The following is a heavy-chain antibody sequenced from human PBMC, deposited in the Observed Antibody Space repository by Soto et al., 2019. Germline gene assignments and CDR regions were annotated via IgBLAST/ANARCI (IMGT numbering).Heavy chain of an antibody. CDR3: ARVEDPYDYVWGRYRYKDEYFQH. Sequence: ASVKVSCKASGYTFTSYAMHWVRQAPGQRLEWMGWINAGNGNTKYSQKFQGRVTITRDTSASTAYMELSSLRSEDTAVYYCARVEDPYDYVWGRYRYKDEYFQHWG. CDR2: INAGNGNT. D-gene: IGHD3-16*02. CDR1: GYTFTSYA. V-gene: IGHV1-3*01. J-gene: IGHJ1*01.